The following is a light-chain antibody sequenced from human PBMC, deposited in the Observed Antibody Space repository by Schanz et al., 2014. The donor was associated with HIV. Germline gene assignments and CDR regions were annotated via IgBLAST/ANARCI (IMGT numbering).Light chain of an antibody. CDR1: QSVSSSH. CDR2: GAS. J-gene: IGKJ3*01. V-gene: IGKV3-20*01. CDR3: QQYAGSPT. Sequence: EIVLTQSPGTLSLSPGERATLSCRASQSVSSSHLPWYQQKPGQAPRLLIYGASSRATGIPDRFSGSGSGTDFTLTISRLEPEDFAVYYCQQYAGSPTFGPGTTVDIK.